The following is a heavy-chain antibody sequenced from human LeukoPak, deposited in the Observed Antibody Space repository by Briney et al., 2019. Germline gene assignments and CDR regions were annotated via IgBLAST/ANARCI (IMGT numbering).Heavy chain of an antibody. D-gene: IGHD6-19*01. J-gene: IGHJ4*02. V-gene: IGHV4-34*01. CDR1: GGSFSGCY. CDR2: INHSGGT. CDR3: ARGSTIAVAGIDY. Sequence: SETLSLTCAVYGGSFSGCYWSWIRQPPGKGLEWIGEINHSGGTNYNPSLKSRVTISVDTSKNQFSLKLSSVTAADTAVYYCARGSTIAVAGIDYWGQGTLVTVSS.